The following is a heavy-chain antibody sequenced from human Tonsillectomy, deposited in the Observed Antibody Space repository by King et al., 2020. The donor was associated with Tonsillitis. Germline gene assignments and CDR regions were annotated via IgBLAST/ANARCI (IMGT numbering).Heavy chain of an antibody. Sequence: VQLVESGGGLVQPGGSLRLSCAASGFTFSDYDMLWVRQAPGEGLEWVSTIYTDGDTYYPGSVKGRFIISRENAKNSLYLQMNSLRAGDTAVYYCARMSQSGWPYYYYHMDVWGKGTTVTVSS. V-gene: IGHV3-13*04. CDR1: GFTFSDYD. CDR2: IYTDGDT. CDR3: ARMSQSGWPYYYYHMDV. D-gene: IGHD6-19*01. J-gene: IGHJ6*03.